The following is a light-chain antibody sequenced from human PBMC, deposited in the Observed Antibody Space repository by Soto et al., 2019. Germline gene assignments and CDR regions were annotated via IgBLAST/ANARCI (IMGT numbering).Light chain of an antibody. CDR1: QSVINY. J-gene: IGKJ4*01. Sequence: EIVLTQSPATLSLSPGERATLSCRASQSVINYLAWYQQKPGQAPRLLIYDTSNRATGIPARFSGSGSGTDFTLIISSLEPEDFAVYYCQQRANWSLTFGGGTKVEIK. CDR3: QQRANWSLT. V-gene: IGKV3-11*01. CDR2: DTS.